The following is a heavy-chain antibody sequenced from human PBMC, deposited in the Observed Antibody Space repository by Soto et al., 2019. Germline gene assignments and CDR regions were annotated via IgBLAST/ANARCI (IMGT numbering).Heavy chain of an antibody. V-gene: IGHV4-59*02. CDR2: ISNRGTT. D-gene: IGHD3-10*01. CDR1: GGSVSDNY. Sequence: SETLSLTCTVSGGSVSDNYWTWIRQPPGKGLEWIGGISNRGTTNYTPSLKSRLTISVDTSKNQSSLKLTSVTAADTAVYYCARLLLWFGIPNAFDIWGQGTMVTVSS. CDR3: ARLLLWFGIPNAFDI. J-gene: IGHJ3*02.